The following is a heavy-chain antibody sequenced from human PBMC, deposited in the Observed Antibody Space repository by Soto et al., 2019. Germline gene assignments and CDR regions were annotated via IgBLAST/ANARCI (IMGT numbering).Heavy chain of an antibody. Sequence: SVKVSCKASGVTFNRQDMKWVRQPPAQGLEWMGGIIPMFGTSHYAEKFQDRVTITADESTFTAYLELSSLISDDTAVYYCAKSEGSDGYGLDYWGRGTLVTVSS. CDR1: GVTFNRQD. D-gene: IGHD5-12*01. CDR2: IIPMFGTS. V-gene: IGHV1-69*13. J-gene: IGHJ4*02. CDR3: AKSEGSDGYGLDY.